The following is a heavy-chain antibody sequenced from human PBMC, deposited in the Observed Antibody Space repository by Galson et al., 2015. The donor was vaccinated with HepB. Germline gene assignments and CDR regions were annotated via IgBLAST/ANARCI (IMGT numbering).Heavy chain of an antibody. CDR1: GFTFRSYG. Sequence: SLRLSCAASGFTFRSYGMHWVRQAPGKGLEWVAVIWYDGSDQYYADSVKGRFTISRDNSKNTLNLQMNSLRAEDTAVYYCARDRDCGQLQSRFDYWGPGTLFTVSS. J-gene: IGHJ4*02. V-gene: IGHV3-33*01. D-gene: IGHD2-21*01. CDR3: ARDRDCGQLQSRFDY. CDR2: IWYDGSDQ.